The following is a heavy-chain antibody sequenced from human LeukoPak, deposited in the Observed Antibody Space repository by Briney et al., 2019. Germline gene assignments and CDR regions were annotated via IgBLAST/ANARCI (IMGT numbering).Heavy chain of an antibody. J-gene: IGHJ6*02. D-gene: IGHD4-17*01. CDR1: GGSFSGYY. CDR3: ARGAYGSFLYYYGMDV. V-gene: IGHV4-34*01. CDR2: INHSGST. Sequence: SETLSLTCAVYGGSFSGYYWSWIRQPPGKGLEWIGEINHSGSTNYNPSLKSRVTISVDTSKNQFSLKLSSVTAADMAVYYCARGAYGSFLYYYGMDVWGQGTTVTVSS.